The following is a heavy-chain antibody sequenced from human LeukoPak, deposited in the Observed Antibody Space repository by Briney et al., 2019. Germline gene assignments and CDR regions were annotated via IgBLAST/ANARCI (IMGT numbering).Heavy chain of an antibody. Sequence: GSLRLSCAASGFTFSSYWMSWVRQAPGKGLEWIGYIYYSGSTNYNPSLKSRVTISVDTSKNQFSLKLSSVTAADTAVYYCARDHGRSSWFDYWGQGTLVTVSS. CDR3: ARDHGRSSWFDY. CDR1: GFTFSSYW. CDR2: IYYSGST. J-gene: IGHJ4*02. D-gene: IGHD6-13*01. V-gene: IGHV4-59*01.